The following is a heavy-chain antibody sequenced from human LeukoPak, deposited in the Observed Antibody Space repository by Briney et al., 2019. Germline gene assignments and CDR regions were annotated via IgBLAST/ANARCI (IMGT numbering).Heavy chain of an antibody. D-gene: IGHD4-23*01. V-gene: IGHV5-51*01. Sequence: GESLKISCKGSGYSFSIYWIGWVRQRPGKGLEWMGIIYPGDSQTRYSPSFQGQVTISDDKSTSTAYLQWSSLKASDTAMYYCAKATTVASWGYFQHWGQGTLVSVSS. CDR3: AKATTVASWGYFQH. CDR1: GYSFSIYW. CDR2: IYPGDSQT. J-gene: IGHJ1*01.